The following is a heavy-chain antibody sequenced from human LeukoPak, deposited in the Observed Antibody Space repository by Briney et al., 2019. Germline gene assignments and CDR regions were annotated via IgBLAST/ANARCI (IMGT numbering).Heavy chain of an antibody. V-gene: IGHV1-8*02. J-gene: IGHJ5*02. CDR1: GYTFTGYY. D-gene: IGHD3-22*01. CDR2: MNPNSGNT. CDR3: ARMYYYDSSGPNWFDP. Sequence: ASVKVSCKASGYTFTGYYMHWVRQAPGQGLEWMGWMNPNSGNTGYAQKFQGRVTMTRDTSISTAYMELSSLTSEDTAVYYCARMYYYDSSGPNWFDPWGQGTLITVSS.